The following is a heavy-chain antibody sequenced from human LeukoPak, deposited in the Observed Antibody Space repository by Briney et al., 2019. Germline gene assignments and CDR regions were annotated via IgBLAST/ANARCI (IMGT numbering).Heavy chain of an antibody. J-gene: IGHJ4*02. CDR1: GGSISSSSYY. CDR3: ARLGAAAQTFDY. D-gene: IGHD2-15*01. V-gene: IGHV4-39*01. CDR2: IYYSGST. Sequence: SETLSLTCTVSGGSISSSSYYWGWIRQPPGKGLEWIGSIYYSGSTYYNPSLESRVTISVDTSENQFSLKLSSVTAADTAVYYCARLGAAAQTFDYWGQGTLVTVSS.